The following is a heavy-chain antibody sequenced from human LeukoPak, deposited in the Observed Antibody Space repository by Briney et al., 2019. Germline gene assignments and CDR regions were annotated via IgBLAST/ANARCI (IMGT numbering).Heavy chain of an antibody. V-gene: IGHV4-59*01. CDR3: ARGGYYGSGSDDAFDI. Sequence: SETLSLTCTVSGGSISSYYWSWIRQPPGKRLEWIGYIFYRGSTNYNPSLKSRVAISEDTSKNRFSLNLSSVTAADTAVYYCARGGYYGSGSDDAFDIWGQGTMVTVSS. CDR1: GGSISSYY. J-gene: IGHJ3*02. D-gene: IGHD3-10*01. CDR2: IFYRGST.